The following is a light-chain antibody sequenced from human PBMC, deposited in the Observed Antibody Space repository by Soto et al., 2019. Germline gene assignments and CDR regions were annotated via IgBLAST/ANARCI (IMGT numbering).Light chain of an antibody. CDR3: QQSYSTPYT. Sequence: DIQMTQSPSTLSASVGDSVTTTCRASQSIANYLNWYQQKPGKAPKLLIYGASSLQSGVPSTFSGSGSGTDFTLTISSLQPEDFATYYCQQSYSTPYTFGQGTKLGIK. V-gene: IGKV1-39*01. CDR1: QSIANY. CDR2: GAS. J-gene: IGKJ2*01.